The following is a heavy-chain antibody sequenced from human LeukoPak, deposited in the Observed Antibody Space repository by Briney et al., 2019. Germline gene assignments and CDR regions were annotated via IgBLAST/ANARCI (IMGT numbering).Heavy chain of an antibody. V-gene: IGHV3-7*01. CDR1: GFTFSSYG. CDR3: ARDLIWSGDAFDI. J-gene: IGHJ3*02. CDR2: IKQDGSEK. D-gene: IGHD3-10*01. Sequence: GRSLRLSCAASGFTFSSYGMHWVRQAPGKGLEWVANIKQDGSEKYYVDSVRGRFTISRDNAKNSLSLQMNSLRAEDTAVYYCARDLIWSGDAFDIWGQGTMVTVSS.